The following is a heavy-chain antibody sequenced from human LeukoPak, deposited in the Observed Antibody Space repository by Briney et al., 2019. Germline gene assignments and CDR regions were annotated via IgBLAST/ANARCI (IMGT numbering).Heavy chain of an antibody. J-gene: IGHJ6*03. V-gene: IGHV1-24*01. CDR1: GYTLTELS. CDR2: FDPEDGET. D-gene: IGHD6-13*01. Sequence: ASVKVSCKVSGYTLTELSMHWVRQAPGKGLEWMGGFDPEDGETFYAQKFQGRVTITADKSTSTAYMELSSLRSEDTAVYYCARVVGLTGYSSSWYSGYYYYMDVWGKGTTVTVSS. CDR3: ARVVGLTGYSSSWYSGYYYYMDV.